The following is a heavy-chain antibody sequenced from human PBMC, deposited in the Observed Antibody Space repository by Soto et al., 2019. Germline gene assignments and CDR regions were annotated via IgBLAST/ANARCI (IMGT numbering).Heavy chain of an antibody. J-gene: IGHJ5*02. CDR2: IIPILGIA. V-gene: IGHV1-69*02. CDR3: ATGYYDFWRGPGFDP. CDR1: GGTFSSYT. D-gene: IGHD3-3*01. Sequence: QVQLVQSGAEVKKPGSSVKVSCKASGGTFSSYTISWVRQSPGQGLEWMGRIIPILGIANYAQEFQGRVTITADKSTSTAYMELSSLRSEDTAVYYCATGYYDFWRGPGFDPWGQGTLVTVSS.